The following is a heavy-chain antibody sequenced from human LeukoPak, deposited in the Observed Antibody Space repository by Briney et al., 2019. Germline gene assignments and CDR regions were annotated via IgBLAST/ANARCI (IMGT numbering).Heavy chain of an antibody. CDR1: GFNFSSYG. D-gene: IGHD3-22*01. CDR2: IWYDGSNK. J-gene: IGHJ3*02. Sequence: GGSLRLSCAASGFNFSSYGMHWVRQAPGKGLEGVTVIWYDGSNKYYADSVKGRFTIFRDNSKNTLYLQMNSLRAEDTAVYYCASMPGLWNMIVVVIPDAFDIWGQGTMVTVSS. CDR3: ASMPGLWNMIVVVIPDAFDI. V-gene: IGHV3-33*01.